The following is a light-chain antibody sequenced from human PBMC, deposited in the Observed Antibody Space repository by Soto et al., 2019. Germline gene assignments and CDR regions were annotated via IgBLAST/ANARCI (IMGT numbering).Light chain of an antibody. CDR1: QSVGSNY. V-gene: IGKV3-20*01. J-gene: IGKJ1*01. CDR3: QQYGSSPPT. CDR2: GAS. Sequence: EIVLTQFPGTLSLSPGERATLSCRASQSVGSNYLAWYQQRPGQPPNLLIFGASHRAPDIPDRFSGSGSGTDFTLTISRLEPEDFAVYCCQQYGSSPPTFGQGTKVDIK.